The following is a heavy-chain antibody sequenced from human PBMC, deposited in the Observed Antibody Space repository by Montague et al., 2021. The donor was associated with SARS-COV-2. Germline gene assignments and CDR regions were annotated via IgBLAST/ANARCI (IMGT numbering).Heavy chain of an antibody. J-gene: IGHJ6*02. Sequence: SLRLSCAASVFTFSSCAMHWVRQAPGKGLEWVAVISYDGSNKYYADSVKGRFTISRDNSKNTLYLQMNSLRAEDTAVYYCATTQRPFTNYYYYYGMDVWGQGTTVTVSS. CDR2: ISYDGSNK. CDR3: ATTQRPFTNYYYYYGMDV. V-gene: IGHV3-30*04. CDR1: VFTFSSCA. D-gene: IGHD6-25*01.